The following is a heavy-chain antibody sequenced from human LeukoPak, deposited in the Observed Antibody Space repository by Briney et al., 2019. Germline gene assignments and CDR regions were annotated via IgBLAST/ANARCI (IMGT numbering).Heavy chain of an antibody. V-gene: IGHV3-21*01. CDR3: ARVKSSGWYGNWFDP. CDR2: ISSSSSYI. Sequence: PGGSLRLSCAASGFTFSSYSMNWVGQAPGKGLEWVSSISSSSSYIYYADSVKGRFTISRDNAKNPLYLQMNSLRAEDTAVYYCARVKSSGWYGNWFDPWGQGTLVTVSS. CDR1: GFTFSSYS. J-gene: IGHJ5*02. D-gene: IGHD6-19*01.